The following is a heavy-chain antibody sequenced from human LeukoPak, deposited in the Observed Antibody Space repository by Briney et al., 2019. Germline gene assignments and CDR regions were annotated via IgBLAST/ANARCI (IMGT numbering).Heavy chain of an antibody. CDR1: GFTFSRFE. D-gene: IGHD1-1*01. Sequence: SGGSLRLSCVASGFTFSRFEMNWVRQAPGKGLEWISHISRGTYIAYADSVKGRFTISRDNAKNSLYLQMNSLRAEDTAVYYCARGLEPSDFYYYYYYMDVWGKGTTVTVSS. CDR3: ARGLEPSDFYYYYYYMDV. V-gene: IGHV3-48*03. J-gene: IGHJ6*03. CDR2: ISRGTYI.